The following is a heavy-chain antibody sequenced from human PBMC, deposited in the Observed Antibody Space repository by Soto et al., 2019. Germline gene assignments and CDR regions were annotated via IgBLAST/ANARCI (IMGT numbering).Heavy chain of an antibody. Sequence: QLQLVQSEVEVKKPGASVKVSCKASGYTFSNYGITCVRQAPGQGLEWMGWFSAYNGNSNYAQKFQGRLTLTTDTSTSTASMELRRLRSDDTAVYYCARDPVVRGVMDGLDVWGQGTAVIVSS. CDR2: FSAYNGNS. V-gene: IGHV1-18*01. J-gene: IGHJ6*02. D-gene: IGHD3-10*01. CDR1: GYTFSNYG. CDR3: ARDPVVRGVMDGLDV.